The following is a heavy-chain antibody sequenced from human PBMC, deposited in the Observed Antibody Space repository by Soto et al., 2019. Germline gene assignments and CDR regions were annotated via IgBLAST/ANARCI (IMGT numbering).Heavy chain of an antibody. Sequence: AETLSLTCTVSGGSISSSSYYCFCIRQPPGKGLELIGSIYYSGSTYYNPSLKSRVTISVDTSKNQFSLKLSSVTAADTAVYYCARHWYCSSTSCYYYYYYYGMDVWGQGTTVTVSS. CDR1: GGSISSSSYY. CDR2: IYYSGST. D-gene: IGHD2-2*01. J-gene: IGHJ6*02. V-gene: IGHV4-39*01. CDR3: ARHWYCSSTSCYYYYYYYGMDV.